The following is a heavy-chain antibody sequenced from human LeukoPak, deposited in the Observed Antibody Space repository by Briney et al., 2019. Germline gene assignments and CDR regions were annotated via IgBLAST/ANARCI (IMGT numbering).Heavy chain of an antibody. CDR1: GFTFGDHA. J-gene: IGHJ6*02. CDR3: ARGPIQLWIHNAMDV. D-gene: IGHD5-18*01. V-gene: IGHV3-49*04. Sequence: TGGSLRLSCTGSGFTFGDHAMSWVRQAPGKGLEWVGFIRSKAYRGTTEYAASVKGRFSISRDDSASIAYLQMNSLKTEDTAVYYCARGPIQLWIHNAMDVGGQGTTVTVSS. CDR2: IRSKAYRGTT.